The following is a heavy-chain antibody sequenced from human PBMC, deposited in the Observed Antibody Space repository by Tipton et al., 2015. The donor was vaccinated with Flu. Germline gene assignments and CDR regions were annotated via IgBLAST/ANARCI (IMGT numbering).Heavy chain of an antibody. CDR1: GGSFSGYY. CDR2: INHSGST. J-gene: IGHJ4*02. V-gene: IGHV4-34*01. Sequence: LRLSCAVYGGSFSGYYWSWIRQPPGKGLEWIGEINHSGSTNYNPSLKSRVTISVDTSKNQFSPKLSSVTAADTAVYYCARGQGNSGWRYFDYWGQGTLVTVSS. CDR3: ARGQGNSGWRYFDY. D-gene: IGHD6-19*01.